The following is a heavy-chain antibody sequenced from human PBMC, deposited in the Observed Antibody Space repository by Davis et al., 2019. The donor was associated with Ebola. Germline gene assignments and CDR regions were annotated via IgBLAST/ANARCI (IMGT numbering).Heavy chain of an antibody. CDR1: GFTVSSNY. CDR3: ARSNV. Sequence: GESLKISCAASGFTVSSNYMNWVRQAPGKGLEWVSIIYSGGRTYYADSVKGRFTISRDRSKNTLYLQMNNLRAEDTAVYFCARSNVWGKGTTVTVSS. CDR2: IYSGGRT. J-gene: IGHJ6*04. V-gene: IGHV3-53*01.